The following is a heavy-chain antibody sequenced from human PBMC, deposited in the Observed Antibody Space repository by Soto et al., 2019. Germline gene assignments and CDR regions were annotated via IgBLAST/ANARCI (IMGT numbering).Heavy chain of an antibody. D-gene: IGHD2-2*01. Sequence: LXLSCASSGFNFSFYAMHWVRQTPGKGLEWLAVISFDGNSIYYADSVRGRFIISRDSSSSMLYLQMNNLKPEDSATYYCARVGCSSIWRLTQFDTWGQGTLVTVSS. CDR1: GFNFSFYA. V-gene: IGHV3-30-3*01. CDR2: ISFDGNSI. J-gene: IGHJ4*02. CDR3: ARVGCSSIWRLTQFDT.